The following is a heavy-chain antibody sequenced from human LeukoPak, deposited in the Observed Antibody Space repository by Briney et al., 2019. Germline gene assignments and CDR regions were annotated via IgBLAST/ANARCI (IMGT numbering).Heavy chain of an antibody. V-gene: IGHV5-51*01. CDR3: AASPPHCGADCPFDY. J-gene: IGHJ4*02. CDR2: IHPGVSDT. CDR1: GFTLTDHW. D-gene: IGHD2-21*02. Sequence: GESLKISCKGSGFTLTDHWIAWVRQMPGRGLEWVGIIHPGVSDTPKSPSFQGQVVISVGSSISTAYLQWNSLKASETAMYYCAASPPHCGADCPFDYWGQGTLVTVSS.